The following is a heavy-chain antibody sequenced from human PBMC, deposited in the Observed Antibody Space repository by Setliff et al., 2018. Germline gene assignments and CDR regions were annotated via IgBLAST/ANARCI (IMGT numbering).Heavy chain of an antibody. CDR3: ASYCSSTSCPFDY. D-gene: IGHD2-2*01. CDR2: IQYDGRNK. V-gene: IGHV3-30*02. Sequence: GGSLRLSCVASGFIFSSYGMHWVRQAPGKGLEWVAYIQYDGRNKYYADSVKGRLTISRDNSENTLYLQMNSLRAEDTAVYYCASYCSSTSCPFDYWGQGTLVTVSS. CDR1: GFIFSSYG. J-gene: IGHJ4*02.